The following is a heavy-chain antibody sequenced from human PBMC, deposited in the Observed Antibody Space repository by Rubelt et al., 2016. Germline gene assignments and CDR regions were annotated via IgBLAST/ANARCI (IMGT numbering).Heavy chain of an antibody. D-gene: IGHD2-2*03. CDR3: ARDGYGNTRAVNTMDY. CDR1: GFIFSTYW. J-gene: IGHJ4*02. CDR2: IRQDGNEK. Sequence: GGSLRLSCSASGFIFSTYWMTWVRQAPGKGLEWVANIRQDGNEKYYVDSVKGRFTISRDNAQNSLYLQMNSLRAGDTAIYYCARDGYGNTRAVNTMDYWGQGTLVTVSS. V-gene: IGHV3-7*03.